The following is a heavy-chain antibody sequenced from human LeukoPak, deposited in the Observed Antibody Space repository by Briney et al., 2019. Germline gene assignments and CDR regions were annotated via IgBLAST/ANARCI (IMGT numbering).Heavy chain of an antibody. V-gene: IGHV3-9*01. J-gene: IGHJ6*03. CDR1: GFTFDDYA. D-gene: IGHD6-6*01. CDR2: ISWNSGSI. Sequence: GRSLRLSCAASGFTFDDYAMHWVRQAPGKGLEWVSGISWNSGSIGYADSVKGRFTISRDNAKNSLYLQMNSLRAEDTAVYYCARGSSSDYYYYMDVWGKGTTVTVSS. CDR3: ARGSSSDYYYYMDV.